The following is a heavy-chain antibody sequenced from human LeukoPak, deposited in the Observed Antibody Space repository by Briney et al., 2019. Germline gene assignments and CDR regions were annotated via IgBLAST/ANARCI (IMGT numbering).Heavy chain of an antibody. V-gene: IGHV3-66*01. CDR3: ARSSGNWNDAPYY. CDR2: IYNDGRT. Sequence: GGSLRLSCAASGFTVSSNYMSWVRQAPGKGLEWASVIYNDGRTYYADSVKGRFTISRDNSKNTLYLQMNSLRAEDTAVYYCARSSGNWNDAPYYWGQGTLVTVSS. D-gene: IGHD1-1*01. J-gene: IGHJ4*02. CDR1: GFTVSSNY.